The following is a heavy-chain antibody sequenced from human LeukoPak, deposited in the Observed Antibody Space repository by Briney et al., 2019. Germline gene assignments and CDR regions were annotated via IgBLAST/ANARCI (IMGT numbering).Heavy chain of an antibody. CDR2: ISYDGSNK. J-gene: IGHJ4*02. CDR1: GCTFSSYA. V-gene: IGHV3-30-3*01. D-gene: IGHD6-25*01. Sequence: GGSLRLSCAASGCTFSSYAMHWVRQAPGKGLEWVAVISYDGSNKYYADSVKGRFTISRDNSKNTLYLQMNSLRAEDTAVYYCAREYIAAFDYWGQGTLVTVSS. CDR3: AREYIAAFDY.